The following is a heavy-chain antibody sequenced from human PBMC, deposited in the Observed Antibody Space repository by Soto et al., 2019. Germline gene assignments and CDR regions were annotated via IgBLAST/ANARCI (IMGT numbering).Heavy chain of an antibody. V-gene: IGHV3-23*01. CDR3: VKDDRILGRRYFDL. CDR2: ISFSDGGT. CDR1: GFTFSSYA. Sequence: GGSLRLSCAASGFTFSSYAMTWVRQAPGKGLEWVSSISFSDGGTYYADSVKGRLTISRDNSKNTLFLQMNSLRVEDTAVYYCVKDDRILGRRYFDLWGRGTLVTVSS. D-gene: IGHD2-15*01. J-gene: IGHJ2*01.